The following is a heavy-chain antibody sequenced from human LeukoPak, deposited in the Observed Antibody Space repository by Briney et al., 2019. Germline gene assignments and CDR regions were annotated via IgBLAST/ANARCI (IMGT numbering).Heavy chain of an antibody. CDR1: GFTFSSYS. CDR2: ISSRSIYI. J-gene: IGHJ4*02. Sequence: GGSLRLSCAASGFTFSSYSMNWVRQAPGKGLEWVSSISSRSIYIYYADSVKGRFTISRDNARNSLYLQMDSLRVEDTAVYYCARVASSGALRTDYWGQGSLVTVSS. V-gene: IGHV3-21*01. CDR3: ARVASSGALRTDY. D-gene: IGHD2-15*01.